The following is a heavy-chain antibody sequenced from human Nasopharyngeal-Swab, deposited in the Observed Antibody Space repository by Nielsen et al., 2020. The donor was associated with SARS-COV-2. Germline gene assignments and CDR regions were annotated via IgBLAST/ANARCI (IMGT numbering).Heavy chain of an antibody. J-gene: IGHJ6*02. CDR1: GFTFSDYY. V-gene: IGHV3-11*01. CDR3: ASICEDRGLFYYYYGMDV. CDR2: ISSSGSTI. D-gene: IGHD3-10*01. Sequence: SCAASGFTFSDYYMSWIRQAPGKGLEWVSYISSSGSTIYYADSVKGRFTISRDNAKNSLYLQMNSLRAEDTAVYYCASICEDRGLFYYYYGMDVWGQGTTVTVSS.